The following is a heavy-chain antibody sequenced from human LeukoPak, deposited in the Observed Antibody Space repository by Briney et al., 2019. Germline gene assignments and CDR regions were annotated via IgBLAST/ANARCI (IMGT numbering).Heavy chain of an antibody. V-gene: IGHV4-34*01. CDR3: ARGTDRSKIAY. CDR2: INYSGST. D-gene: IGHD3-22*01. J-gene: IGHJ4*02. CDR1: GGSFSGSY. Sequence: SETLSLTCAVYGGSFSGSYWSWIRQTPGKGLEWIGEINYSGSTNYNPSLKSRVTISLDTSKHQFSLKLNSVTAADTAVYYCARGTDRSKIAYWGQGTLVTVSS.